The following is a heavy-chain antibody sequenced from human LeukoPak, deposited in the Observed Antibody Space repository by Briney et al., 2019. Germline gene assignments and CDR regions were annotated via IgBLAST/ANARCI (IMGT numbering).Heavy chain of an antibody. CDR2: IWYDGSNK. V-gene: IGHV3-33*01. D-gene: IGHD1-26*01. Sequence: PGRSLRLSCAASGFTFSSYGMHWVRQAPGKGLEWVAVIWYDGSNKYYADSVKGRFTISRDSSKNTLYLQMNSLRDEDTAVYFCARGARGSYSYWGQGALVTVSS. J-gene: IGHJ4*02. CDR3: ARGARGSYSY. CDR1: GFTFSSYG.